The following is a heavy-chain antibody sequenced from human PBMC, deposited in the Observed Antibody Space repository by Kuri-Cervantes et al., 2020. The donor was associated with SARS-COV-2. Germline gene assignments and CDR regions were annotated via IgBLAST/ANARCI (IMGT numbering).Heavy chain of an antibody. Sequence: GESLKISCAASGFTFSDYYMSWIRQAPGEGLEWVSYISSSGSTIYYADSVKGRFTISRDNAKNSLYLQMNSLRAEDTAVYYRARETTRGGYDYWGQGTLVTVSS. D-gene: IGHD5-12*01. CDR2: ISSSGSTI. CDR1: GFTFSDYY. CDR3: ARETTRGGYDY. J-gene: IGHJ4*02. V-gene: IGHV3-11*04.